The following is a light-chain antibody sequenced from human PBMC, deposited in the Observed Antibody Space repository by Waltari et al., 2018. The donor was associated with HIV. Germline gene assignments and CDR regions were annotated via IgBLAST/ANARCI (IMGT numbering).Light chain of an antibody. Sequence: QPALTQPPSPSGSPEQSVTLPCPGPQSDFGNYAYVSWYQQHPGKPPKLLIYEVDKRPSGVPDRFSGSKSGDTASLTVSGLQAEDEADYYCASYGGRNNRVLFGGGTRLTVL. CDR1: QSDFGNYAY. J-gene: IGLJ2*01. CDR3: ASYGGRNNRVL. V-gene: IGLV2-8*01. CDR2: EVD.